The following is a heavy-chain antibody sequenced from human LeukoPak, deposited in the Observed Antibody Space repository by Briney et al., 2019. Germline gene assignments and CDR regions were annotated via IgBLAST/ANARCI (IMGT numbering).Heavy chain of an antibody. V-gene: IGHV3-30*04. J-gene: IGHJ4*02. CDR1: IFPFSSYA. CDR3: ARGAAGYSYG. Sequence: PGGSLRLSCAASIFPFSSYAMHWVRQAPGKGLEWVAVISYDGKNKYYADSVKGRFTISRDNSKNTLYLQMNSLRGGDTAVYYCARGAAGYSYGWGQGTLVTVSS. D-gene: IGHD5-18*01. CDR2: ISYDGKNK.